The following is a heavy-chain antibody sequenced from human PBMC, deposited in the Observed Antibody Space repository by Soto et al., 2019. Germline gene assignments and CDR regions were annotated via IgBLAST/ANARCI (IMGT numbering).Heavy chain of an antibody. J-gene: IGHJ6*02. Sequence: SVKVSCKASGGTFSSYAISWVRQAPGQGLEWMGGIIPIFGTANYAQKFQGRVTITADKSISTAYLQWSSLQDSDTAMYFCARSEGISAYYYGSDVWGQGTTVTVSS. CDR2: IIPIFGTA. V-gene: IGHV1-69*06. CDR1: GGTFSSYA. CDR3: ARSEGISAYYYGSDV. D-gene: IGHD2-21*01.